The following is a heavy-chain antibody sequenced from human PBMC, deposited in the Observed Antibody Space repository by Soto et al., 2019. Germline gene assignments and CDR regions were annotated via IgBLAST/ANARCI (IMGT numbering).Heavy chain of an antibody. CDR3: TRAIFSSNSYSVGY. Sequence: GGSLRLSCAASGFTLSDHYMDWVRQAPGKGLEWVGRTRNKANSFTTEYAASVKGRFTILRDDSQSSLFLEMNSLKTEDTAVYYCTRAIFSSNSYSVGYWGQGTLVTVSS. V-gene: IGHV3-72*01. D-gene: IGHD3-22*01. CDR2: TRNKANSFTT. CDR1: GFTLSDHY. J-gene: IGHJ4*02.